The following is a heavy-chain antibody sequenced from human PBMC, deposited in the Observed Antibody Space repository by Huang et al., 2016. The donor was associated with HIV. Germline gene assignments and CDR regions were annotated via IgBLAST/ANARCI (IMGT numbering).Heavy chain of an antibody. Sequence: QLQLQESGPGQVKPSETLSLTCTVSGDFISSTNYYWGWIRQSPGKGLEWVGSVYQSGSTNYNPSLKNRVTLSVDTSRNQFSLRLNSVTAADTAVYYCASQHIGAAATWFWGRGTQVAVSS. CDR1: GDFISSTNYY. V-gene: IGHV4-39*01. CDR3: ASQHIGAAATWF. CDR2: VYQSGST. J-gene: IGHJ4*02. D-gene: IGHD6-13*01.